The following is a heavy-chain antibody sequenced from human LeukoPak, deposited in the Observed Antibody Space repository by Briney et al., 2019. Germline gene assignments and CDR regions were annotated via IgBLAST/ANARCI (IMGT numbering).Heavy chain of an antibody. D-gene: IGHD6-13*01. CDR1: GFSLNEYY. CDR3: AVVRTNSWSSAS. V-gene: IGHV3-11*06. J-gene: IGHJ5*02. Sequence: GGSLRLSCAASGFSLNEYYMSWIRQAPGKGLEWVSHISDGGAYTKYADSVKGRFTISRDNAKNSLYLQMNSLTAADTAVYYCAVVRTNSWSSASWGQGTLVTVSS. CDR2: ISDGGAYT.